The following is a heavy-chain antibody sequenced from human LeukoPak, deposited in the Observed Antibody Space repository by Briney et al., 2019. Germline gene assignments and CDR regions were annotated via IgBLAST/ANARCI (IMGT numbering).Heavy chain of an antibody. CDR1: GFTFSSYE. D-gene: IGHD3-10*01. CDR2: ISSSGSTI. J-gene: IGHJ5*02. CDR3: ARANGGNLLAWFDP. Sequence: PGGSLRLSCAASGFTFSSYEMNWVRQAPGKGLEWVSYISSSGSTIYYADSVKGRFTISRDNAKNSLYLQMNSLRAEDTAVYYCARANGGNLLAWFDPWGQGTLVTVSS. V-gene: IGHV3-48*03.